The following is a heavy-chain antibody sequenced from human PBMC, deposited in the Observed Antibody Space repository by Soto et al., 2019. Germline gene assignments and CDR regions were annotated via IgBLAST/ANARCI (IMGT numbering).Heavy chain of an antibody. Sequence: PGGSLRLSCAASGFTFGSYAMSWVRQAPGKGLEWVSTISGSGGSTYHADSVKGRFIVSRDNSKNTLYLQMNSLRAEDTAVYYCAKCYDGSGTFGHFDYWGQGTLVTVSS. D-gene: IGHD3-10*01. J-gene: IGHJ4*02. CDR2: ISGSGGST. CDR3: AKCYDGSGTFGHFDY. CDR1: GFTFGSYA. V-gene: IGHV3-23*01.